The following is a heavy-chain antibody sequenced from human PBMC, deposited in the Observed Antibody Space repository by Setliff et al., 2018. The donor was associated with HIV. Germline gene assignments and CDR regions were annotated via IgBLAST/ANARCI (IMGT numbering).Heavy chain of an antibody. D-gene: IGHD6-13*01. CDR1: NFTFSFYG. CDR3: TKNLYSSRWSPLDY. J-gene: IGHJ4*02. Sequence: LRLSCAASNFTFSFYGMHWVRQAPGKGLEWVAFTPNDGSYKNYADSVKGRFTISRDNSKNTLYLQMDSLRAEDTAVYYCTKNLYSSRWSPLDYWGQGTLVTVS. V-gene: IGHV3-30*02. CDR2: TPNDGSYK.